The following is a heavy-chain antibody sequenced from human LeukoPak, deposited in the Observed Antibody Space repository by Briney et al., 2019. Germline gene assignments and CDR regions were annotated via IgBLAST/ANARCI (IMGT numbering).Heavy chain of an antibody. Sequence: GGSLRLSCAASGFTFSSYGMHWVRQAPGKGLEWVAVISYDGSNKYYADSVKGRFTISRDNSKNTLYLQMNSLKTEDTAVYYCNTDSLLSNYWGQGTLVTVSS. J-gene: IGHJ4*02. CDR2: ISYDGSNK. CDR1: GFTFSSYG. V-gene: IGHV3-30-3*01. D-gene: IGHD2-21*01. CDR3: NTDSLLSNY.